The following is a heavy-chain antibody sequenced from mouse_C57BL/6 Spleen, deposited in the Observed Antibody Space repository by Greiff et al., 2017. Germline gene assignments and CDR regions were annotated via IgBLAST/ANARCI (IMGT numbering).Heavy chain of an antibody. J-gene: IGHJ2*01. CDR2: IDPSDSYT. Sequence: QVQLQQPGAELVKPGASVKLSCKASGYTFTSYWMQWVKQRPGQGLEWIGEIDPSDSYTNYNRKFKGKATLTVDTSSSTAYMQLSSLTSEDSAVYYCARSAGTHFDYWGQGTTLTVSS. CDR3: ARSAGTHFDY. V-gene: IGHV1-50*01. CDR1: GYTFTSYW. D-gene: IGHD4-1*01.